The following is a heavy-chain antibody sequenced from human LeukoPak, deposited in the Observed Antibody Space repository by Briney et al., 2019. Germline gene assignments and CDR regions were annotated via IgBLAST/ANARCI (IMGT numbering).Heavy chain of an antibody. CDR3: ARAHHYDILTGYYPSDY. CDR2: IIPILGIA. J-gene: IGHJ4*02. D-gene: IGHD3-9*01. V-gene: IGHV1-69*02. CDR1: GGTFSSYT. Sequence: SVKVSCKASGGTFSSYTISWVRQAPGQGLEWMGRIIPILGIANNAQKFQGRVTITADKSTSTAYMELSSLRSEDTAVYYCARAHHYDILTGYYPSDYWGQGTLVTVSS.